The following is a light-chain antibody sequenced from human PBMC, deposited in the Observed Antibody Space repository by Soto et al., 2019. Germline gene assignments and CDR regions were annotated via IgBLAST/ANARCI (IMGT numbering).Light chain of an antibody. Sequence: EIVMTQSPATLSVSPGDRATLSCRASQTISSNLAWYQQKPGQAPRLLIYGASTRATGIPARFSGSGSGTEFTLTISSLQSEDFAVYYCQQYNDWPWLTFGGGTKVEIK. CDR3: QQYNDWPWLT. CDR1: QTISSN. CDR2: GAS. V-gene: IGKV3-15*01. J-gene: IGKJ4*01.